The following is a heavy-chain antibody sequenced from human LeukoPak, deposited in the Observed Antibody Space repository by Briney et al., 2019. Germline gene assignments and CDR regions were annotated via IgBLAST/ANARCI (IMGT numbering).Heavy chain of an antibody. CDR3: ARRVGGTPDY. CDR2: IGGDGGST. CDR1: GFTLRTNV. D-gene: IGHD6-19*01. J-gene: IGHJ4*02. V-gene: IGHV3-23*01. Sequence: GGSLRLSCAASGFTLRTNVMAWVRQAPGKGLEWVSAIGGDGGSTDYADSVRGRFTISRDNSKNTLFLQMNSLRAEDTALYYCARRVGGTPDYWGRGTLVTVSS.